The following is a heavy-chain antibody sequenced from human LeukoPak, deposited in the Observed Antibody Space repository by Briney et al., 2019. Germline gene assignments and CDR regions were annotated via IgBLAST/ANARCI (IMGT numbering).Heavy chain of an antibody. V-gene: IGHV3-73*01. J-gene: IGHJ4*02. CDR2: IRSKANSYAT. Sequence: GGSLRLSCAASGFTFSGSAMHWVRQACGKGLEWVGRIRSKANSYATAYAASVKGRFTISRDDSKNTAYLQMNSLKTEDTAVYYCTRSRDYYDRSGYYYWGPGTLVTVSS. CDR3: TRSRDYYDRSGYYY. D-gene: IGHD3-22*01. CDR1: GFTFSGSA.